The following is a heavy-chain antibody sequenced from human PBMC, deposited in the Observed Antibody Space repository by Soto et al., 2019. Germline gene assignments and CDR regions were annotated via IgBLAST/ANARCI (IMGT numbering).Heavy chain of an antibody. J-gene: IGHJ6*02. D-gene: IGHD6-19*01. CDR2: MNPNSGNT. V-gene: IGHV1-8*01. CDR3: ARGRRSGWHRYYYYYGMDV. Sequence: GASVKVSCKASGYTFTSYDINWVRQATGQGLEWMGWMNPNSGNTGYAQKFQGRVTMTRNTSISTAYMELSSLRSEDTAVYYCARGRRSGWHRYYYYYGMDVWGQGTTVTVSS. CDR1: GYTFTSYD.